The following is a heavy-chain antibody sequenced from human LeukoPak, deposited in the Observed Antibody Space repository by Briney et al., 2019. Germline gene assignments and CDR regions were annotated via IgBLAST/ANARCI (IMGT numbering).Heavy chain of an antibody. J-gene: IGHJ5*02. V-gene: IGHV1-69*05. CDR1: GGTFSSYA. D-gene: IGHD3-22*01. CDR2: IIPIFGTA. CDR3: ARIHYDSSGYSNWFDP. Sequence: GASVKVSCKASGGTFSSYAISWVRQAPGQGLEWMGGIIPIFGTANYAQKFQGRVTITMDESTSTAYMELSSLRSEDTAVYYCARIHYDSSGYSNWFDPWGQGTLVTVSS.